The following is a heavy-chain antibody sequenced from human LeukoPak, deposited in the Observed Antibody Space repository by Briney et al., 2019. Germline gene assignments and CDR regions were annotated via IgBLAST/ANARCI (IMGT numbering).Heavy chain of an antibody. CDR1: GGSFSGYY. V-gene: IGHV4-34*01. CDR2: INHSGST. Sequence: SETLSLTCAVYGGSFSGYYWSWIRQPPGKGLEWIGEINHSGSTNYNPSLKSRVTISVDTSKSQFSLKLSSVTAADTAVYYCARGYSSSWYSGYDYWGQGTLVTVSS. CDR3: ARGYSSSWYSGYDY. D-gene: IGHD6-13*01. J-gene: IGHJ4*02.